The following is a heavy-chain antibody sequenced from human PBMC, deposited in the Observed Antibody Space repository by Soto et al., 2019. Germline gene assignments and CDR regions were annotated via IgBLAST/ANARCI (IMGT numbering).Heavy chain of an antibody. V-gene: IGHV3-33*01. Sequence: VQLVESGGGVVQPGRSLRLSCAASGFTFSSYGMHWVRQAPGKGLEWVAVIWYDGSNKYYADSVKGRFTISRDNSKNTLYLQMNSLRAEDTAVYYCASPNCGGDCHGAFDYWGQGTLVTVSS. J-gene: IGHJ4*02. D-gene: IGHD2-21*02. CDR3: ASPNCGGDCHGAFDY. CDR1: GFTFSSYG. CDR2: IWYDGSNK.